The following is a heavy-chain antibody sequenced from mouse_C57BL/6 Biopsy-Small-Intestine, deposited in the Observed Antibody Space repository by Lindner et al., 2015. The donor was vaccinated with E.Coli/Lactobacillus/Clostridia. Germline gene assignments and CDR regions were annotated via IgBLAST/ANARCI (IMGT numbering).Heavy chain of an antibody. D-gene: IGHD1-1*01. V-gene: IGHV1-53*01. CDR3: VRGGALGYDALTGYYATFDS. CDR1: GYTFTGHY. Sequence: SVKVSCKASGYTFTGHYMHWVRQAPGQGLEWMGWINPNTTATAYAVNFQGRVTMTRDTSISTGYMELSRLRSDDTAVYYCVRGGALGYDALTGYYATFDSWGQGTLVTVSS. J-gene: IGHJ4*01. CDR2: INPNTTAT.